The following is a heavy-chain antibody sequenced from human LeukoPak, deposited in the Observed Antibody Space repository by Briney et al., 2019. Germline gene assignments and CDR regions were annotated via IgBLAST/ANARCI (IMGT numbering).Heavy chain of an antibody. D-gene: IGHD6-13*01. CDR2: IYSGGTT. CDR1: GFTVSSNY. CDR3: ARDKMYSSSWYYYYYSYMDV. J-gene: IGHJ6*03. V-gene: IGHV3-66*02. Sequence: GGSLRLSCAASGFTVSSNYMSWVRQAPGKGLEWVSVIYSGGTTYYADSVKCRFTISRDNSKNTLYLQMNSMRAADTAVYYCARDKMYSSSWYYYYYSYMDVWGKGTTVTVYS.